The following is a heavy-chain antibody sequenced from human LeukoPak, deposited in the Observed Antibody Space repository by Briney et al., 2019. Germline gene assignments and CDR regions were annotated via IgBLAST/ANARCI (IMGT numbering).Heavy chain of an antibody. CDR2: ISYDGSNK. Sequence: GGSLRLSCAASGFTFSSYAMHWVRQAPGKGLEWVAIISYDGSNKYYADSVKGRLTISRDNSKNTLYLQMNSLRAEDTAVYYCAKDAEYDSTGYYYGYYFDYWGQGTLVTVSS. D-gene: IGHD3-22*01. CDR3: AKDAEYDSTGYYYGYYFDY. CDR1: GFTFSSYA. J-gene: IGHJ4*02. V-gene: IGHV3-30*04.